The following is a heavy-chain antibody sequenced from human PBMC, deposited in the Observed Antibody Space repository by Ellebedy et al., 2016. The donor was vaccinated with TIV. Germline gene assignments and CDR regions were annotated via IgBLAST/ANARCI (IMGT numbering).Heavy chain of an antibody. CDR2: IGTAGDT. Sequence: PGGSLRLSCAASGFTFSNYDMHWVRQATGKGLEWVSGIGTAGDTYYPGSVKGRFPISRENAKNSLFLQMNSLRDGDTAVYYCARGRYGPWGQGTLVTVSS. CDR3: ARGRYGP. D-gene: IGHD3-10*01. J-gene: IGHJ5*02. V-gene: IGHV3-13*01. CDR1: GFTFSNYD.